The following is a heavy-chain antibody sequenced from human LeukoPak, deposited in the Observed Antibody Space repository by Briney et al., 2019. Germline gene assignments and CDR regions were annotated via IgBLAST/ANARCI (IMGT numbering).Heavy chain of an antibody. CDR3: ARSSYSSSSSV. CDR1: GFTFSGFW. J-gene: IGHJ3*01. D-gene: IGHD6-6*01. Sequence: GGSLRLSCAVSGFTFSGFWMSWSRQAPGKGLEWVASINSDGSEGYYADVVKGRFTISRDNAKNSLYLQINSLRAEDTAVYYCARSSYSSSSSVCGQGTMVTVSS. V-gene: IGHV3-7*03. CDR2: INSDGSEG.